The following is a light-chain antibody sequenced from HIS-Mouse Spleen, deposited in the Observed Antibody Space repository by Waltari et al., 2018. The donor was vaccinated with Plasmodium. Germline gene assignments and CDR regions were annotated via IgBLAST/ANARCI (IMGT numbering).Light chain of an antibody. CDR2: DGS. CDR3: CSYAGSYTLV. CDR1: SRSVGRYHY. J-gene: IGLJ2*01. V-gene: IGLV2-11*01. Sequence: QPALTPPRSVSGSPGQSVTIPCTGTSRSVGRYHYVSWFQQHPGKAPNLMIYDGSKRPSGVPDRCSGSKSGNTASLTISGLQAEDEADYYCCSYAGSYTLVFGGGTKLTVL.